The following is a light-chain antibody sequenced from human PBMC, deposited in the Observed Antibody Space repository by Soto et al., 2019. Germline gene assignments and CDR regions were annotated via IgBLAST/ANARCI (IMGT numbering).Light chain of an antibody. J-gene: IGLJ1*01. CDR2: GHS. V-gene: IGLV1-40*01. CDR3: QSYDSSLSGYV. Sequence: QTVVTQPPSVSGAPGQRVTISCTGSSSNIGAGYDVHWYQQLPGTAPKLLIYGHSNRPSGVPDRFSGSKSGTSASPAIAGLQAEDEADYYCQSYDSSLSGYVFGTGTKVTVL. CDR1: SSNIGAGYD.